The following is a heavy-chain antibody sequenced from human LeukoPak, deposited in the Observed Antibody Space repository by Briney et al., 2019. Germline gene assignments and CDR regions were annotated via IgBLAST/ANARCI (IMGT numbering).Heavy chain of an antibody. D-gene: IGHD6-19*01. Sequence: GRSLRLSCAASGFTFDDYAMHWVRQAPGKGLEWVSGISWNSGSIGYADSVKGRFTISRDNAKNSLYLQMNSLRAEDMALYYCAARSNRGYSSGWYYFDYWGQGTLVTVSS. CDR2: ISWNSGSI. CDR3: AARSNRGYSSGWYYFDY. V-gene: IGHV3-9*03. J-gene: IGHJ4*02. CDR1: GFTFDDYA.